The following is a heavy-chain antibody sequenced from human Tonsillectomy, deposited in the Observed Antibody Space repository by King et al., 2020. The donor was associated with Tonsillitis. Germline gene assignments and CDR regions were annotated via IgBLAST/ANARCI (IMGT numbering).Heavy chain of an antibody. D-gene: IGHD5-18*01. CDR2: IYSGGST. CDR1: GFTVSSNY. J-gene: IGHJ4*02. CDR3: AREDTAMVRGGFDY. Sequence: VQLVESGGGLIQPGGSLRLSCAASGFTVSSNYMSWVRQAPGKGLEWVSVIYSGGSTYYADSVKGRFTISRDNSKNTLYLQMNSMRAEYTAVYYCAREDTAMVRGGFDYWGQGTLVTVSS. V-gene: IGHV3-53*01.